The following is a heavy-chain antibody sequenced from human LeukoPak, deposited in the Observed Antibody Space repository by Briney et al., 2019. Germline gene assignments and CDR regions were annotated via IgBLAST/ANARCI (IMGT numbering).Heavy chain of an antibody. CDR3: VRDCDTSGPQKNYFDF. Sequence: SVKVSCKAATGTFSSYGLSWVRQAPGRGLEWMGRIIPMYDTTDYTQKFQGRLTFTVDKSTGTAFMELSSLRSEDTATYYCVRDCDTSGPQKNYFDFWGRGTLVTVSS. J-gene: IGHJ4*02. V-gene: IGHV1-69*06. D-gene: IGHD3-22*01. CDR2: IIPMYDTT. CDR1: TGTFSSYG.